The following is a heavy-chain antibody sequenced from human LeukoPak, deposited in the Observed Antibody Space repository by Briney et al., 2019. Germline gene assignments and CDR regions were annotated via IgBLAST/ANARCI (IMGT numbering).Heavy chain of an antibody. CDR1: GFTFSSYA. J-gene: IGHJ1*01. D-gene: IGHD3-22*01. Sequence: GGSLRLSCAASGFTFSSYAMSWVRPAPGKGLEWVSAISGSGGSTYYADSVKGRFTISRDNSKNTLYLQMNSLRAEDTAVYYCAKVSYYDSSGPTYFQHWGQGTLVTVSS. CDR3: AKVSYYDSSGPTYFQH. V-gene: IGHV3-23*01. CDR2: ISGSGGST.